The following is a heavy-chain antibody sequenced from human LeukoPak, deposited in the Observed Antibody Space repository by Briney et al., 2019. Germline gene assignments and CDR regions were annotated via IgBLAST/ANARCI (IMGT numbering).Heavy chain of an antibody. V-gene: IGHV1-69*13. J-gene: IGHJ6*02. D-gene: IGHD3-9*01. CDR1: GGTFSSYA. Sequence: SVKVSCKASGGTFSSYAISWVRQVPGEGLEWIGGIIPIFGTAHYAQKFQGRVTITADESTSTAYMELRSLRSDDTAVYYCARDRQGTDILTGYLYYYYYYGMDVWGQGTTVTVSS. CDR3: ARDRQGTDILTGYLYYYYYYGMDV. CDR2: IIPIFGTA.